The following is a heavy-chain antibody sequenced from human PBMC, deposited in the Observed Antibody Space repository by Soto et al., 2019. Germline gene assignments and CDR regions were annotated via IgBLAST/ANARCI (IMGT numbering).Heavy chain of an antibody. CDR2: ISESGGST. Sequence: PGGSLRFSCAASGFSFSDYAMSWVRQAPGKGLEWAPVISESGGSTHYADSVRGRFTFSRDNSKNSLSLRMNSLRDEDTALYFCARRSPYSSGWYSPIFCYWGQGSLVTVSS. D-gene: IGHD6-13*01. CDR3: ARRSPYSSGWYSPIFCY. J-gene: IGHJ4*01. V-gene: IGHV3-23*01. CDR1: GFSFSDYA.